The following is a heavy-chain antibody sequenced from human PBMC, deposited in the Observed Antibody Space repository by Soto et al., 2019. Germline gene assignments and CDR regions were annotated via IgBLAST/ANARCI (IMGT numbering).Heavy chain of an antibody. J-gene: IGHJ6*02. V-gene: IGHV3-72*01. CDR1: GFTFSSYW. CDR2: IRNKANSYTT. D-gene: IGHD1-1*01. CDR3: AREGWNVYYYYGMDV. Sequence: GGSLRLSCAASGFTFSSYWMSWVRQAPGKGLEWVGRIRNKANSYTTEYAASVKGRFTISREDSKNSLYLQMNSLKTEDTAVYYCAREGWNVYYYYGMDVWGQGTTVTVSS.